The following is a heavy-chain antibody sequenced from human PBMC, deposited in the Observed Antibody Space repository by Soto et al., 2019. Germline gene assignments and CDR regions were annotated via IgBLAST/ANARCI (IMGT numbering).Heavy chain of an antibody. J-gene: IGHJ6*02. CDR3: ARHLRDDILTGLDYYYYYGMDV. D-gene: IGHD3-9*01. V-gene: IGHV5-10-1*01. CDR2: IDPSYSYT. CDR1: GYSLTSYW. Sequence: GESLNSSCKGSGYSLTSYWISWVRQMPVKGLEWMGRIDPSYSYTNYSPSFQGHVTISADKSISTAYLQWSSLKASDTAMYYCARHLRDDILTGLDYYYYYGMDVWGQGTTVTVSS.